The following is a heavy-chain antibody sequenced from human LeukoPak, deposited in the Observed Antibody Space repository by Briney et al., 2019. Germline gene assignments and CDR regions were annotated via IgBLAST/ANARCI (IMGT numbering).Heavy chain of an antibody. Sequence: PGGSLRLSCAASGFTFSSYAMHWVRQAPGKGLEWVAIISYDGSKKYYADSVKGRFTISRDNAKNSLSLQMNSLRAEDTAVYYCVRDARLVSIDAFDVWGRGTKVTVSS. CDR3: VRDARLVSIDAFDV. D-gene: IGHD2-21*01. J-gene: IGHJ3*01. CDR2: ISYDGSKK. V-gene: IGHV3-30-3*01. CDR1: GFTFSSYA.